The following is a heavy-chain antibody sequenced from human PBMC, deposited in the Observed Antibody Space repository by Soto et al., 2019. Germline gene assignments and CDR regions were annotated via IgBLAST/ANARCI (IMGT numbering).Heavy chain of an antibody. D-gene: IGHD2-15*01. V-gene: IGHV4-59*01. Sequence: TWESLSLTCTVSVGSMTSYYWNWIRQPPGEGLESIGYVYYSGFTSYNPSLKSRVTISVDTSTNQFSLKPTSVTAADTAVYFCASIAPPFCTDTCYSEGVRIDHWGQGTLLT. J-gene: IGHJ4*02. CDR3: ASIAPPFCTDTCYSEGVRIDH. CDR1: VGSMTSYY. CDR2: VYYSGFT.